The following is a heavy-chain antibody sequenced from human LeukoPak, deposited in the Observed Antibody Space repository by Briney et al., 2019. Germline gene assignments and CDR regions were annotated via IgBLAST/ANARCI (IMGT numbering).Heavy chain of an antibody. CDR1: GGSISSYH. CDR3: ARVGYCSGGSCTRVDY. J-gene: IGHJ4*02. CDR2: IYYSGST. D-gene: IGHD2-15*01. V-gene: IGHV4-59*01. Sequence: SETLSLTCTVSGGSISSYHWNWIRQPPGKGLEWIGYIYYSGSTNYNPSLKSRVTISVDTSKNQFSLKLSSVTAADTAVYYCARVGYCSGGSCTRVDYWGQGTLVTVSS.